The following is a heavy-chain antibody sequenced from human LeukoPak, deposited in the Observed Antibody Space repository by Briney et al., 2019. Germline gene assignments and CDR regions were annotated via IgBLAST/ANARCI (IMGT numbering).Heavy chain of an antibody. Sequence: GGSLRLSCAASGFSFISYGMHWVRQAPGKGLEWVGVISDDGRSKDYADSVKGRFTISRDNSKDTLYLQMNSLREEDTAVSYCAKRPSDYGDYVSYFDYWGQGTLVNVSS. V-gene: IGHV3-30*18. CDR2: ISDDGRSK. CDR3: AKRPSDYGDYVSYFDY. J-gene: IGHJ4*02. CDR1: GFSFISYG. D-gene: IGHD4-17*01.